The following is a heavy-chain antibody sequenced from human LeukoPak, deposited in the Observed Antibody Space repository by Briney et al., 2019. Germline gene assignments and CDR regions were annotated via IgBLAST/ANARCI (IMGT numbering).Heavy chain of an antibody. Sequence: GGSLRLSCAASGFTVSSNYMSWVRQAPGKGLEWVSVIYSGGSTYYADSVKGRFTISRDNSKNTLYLQMNSLRAEDTAVYYCARVAASWSLSYGMDVWGQGTTVTVSS. V-gene: IGHV3-66*01. J-gene: IGHJ6*02. CDR1: GFTVSSNY. CDR2: IYSGGST. CDR3: ARVAASWSLSYGMDV. D-gene: IGHD3-3*01.